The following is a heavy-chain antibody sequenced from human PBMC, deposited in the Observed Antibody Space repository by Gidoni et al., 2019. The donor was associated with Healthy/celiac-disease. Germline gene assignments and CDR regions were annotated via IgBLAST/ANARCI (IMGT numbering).Heavy chain of an antibody. CDR2: ISSSGSTK. J-gene: IGHJ6*02. CDR3: ARDRGGDDFWSGLGYYYYYGMDV. CDR1: GFTFSSYD. D-gene: IGHD3-3*01. V-gene: IGHV3-48*03. Sequence: EVQLVASGVGLVQPGGSLRLSCAASGFTFSSYDMNWVRPAPGKGLEWVSYISSSGSTKYYADSVKGRFTISRDNAKNSLYLQRNSLRAEDTAVYYCARDRGGDDFWSGLGYYYYYGMDVWGQGTTVTVSS.